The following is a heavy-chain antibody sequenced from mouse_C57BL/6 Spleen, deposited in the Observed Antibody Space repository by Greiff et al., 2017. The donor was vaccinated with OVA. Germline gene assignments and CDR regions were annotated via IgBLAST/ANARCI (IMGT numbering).Heavy chain of an antibody. CDR2: ILPGSGCT. V-gene: IGHV1-9*01. D-gene: IGHD3-3*01. Sequence: QVQLQQSGAELMKPGASVKLSCKATGYPFTGFWIEWVKQRPGHGLVWIGVILPGSGCTHYNEKFKGKSTFTADTSSNTAYMQLSSLTTDDSAIYNCARRDWFDYWGQGTTLTVAS. CDR1: GYPFTGFW. J-gene: IGHJ2*01. CDR3: ARRDWFDY.